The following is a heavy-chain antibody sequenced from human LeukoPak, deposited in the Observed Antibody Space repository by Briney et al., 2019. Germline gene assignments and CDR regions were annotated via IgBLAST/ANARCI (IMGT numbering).Heavy chain of an antibody. CDR2: IWYDGSNK. V-gene: IGHV3-33*01. D-gene: IGHD6-13*01. CDR3: ARAAVAAAGGFDY. Sequence: GGSLRLSCAGSGFTFGGYGMHWFRQTPGKGLEWVAVIWYDGSNKYYADSVKGRFTISRDNSKNTLYLQMNSLRAEDTAVYYCARAAVAAAGGFDYWGQGTLVTVSS. CDR1: GFTFGGYG. J-gene: IGHJ4*02.